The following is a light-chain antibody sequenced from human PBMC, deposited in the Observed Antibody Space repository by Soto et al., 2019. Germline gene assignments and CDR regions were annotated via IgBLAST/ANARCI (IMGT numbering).Light chain of an antibody. CDR2: TDN. V-gene: IGLV1-44*01. J-gene: IGLJ3*02. CDR3: SAWDDSLDGWV. CDR1: SSNIGENT. Sequence: QSVLTQPPSASGTPGQRVTISCSGSSSNIGENTVNWYQQLPGTAPKLLIYTDNQRPSGGPDRFSGSKSRTSASLAISGLQSEDEADYYCSAWDDSLDGWVFGGGTKLTVL.